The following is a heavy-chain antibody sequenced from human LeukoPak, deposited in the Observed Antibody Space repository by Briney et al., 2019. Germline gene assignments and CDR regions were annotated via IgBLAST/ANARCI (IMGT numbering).Heavy chain of an antibody. J-gene: IGHJ4*02. V-gene: IGHV3-23*01. D-gene: IGHD3-9*01. CDR1: GFTFSSYA. CDR2: ISGSGGST. Sequence: GGPLRLSCAASGFTFSSYAMSWVRQAPGKGLERVSAISGSGGSTYYADSVKGRFTISRDNSKNTLYLQMNSLRAEDTAVYYCAKDRYGDDILTGFFDYWGQGTLATVSS. CDR3: AKDRYGDDILTGFFDY.